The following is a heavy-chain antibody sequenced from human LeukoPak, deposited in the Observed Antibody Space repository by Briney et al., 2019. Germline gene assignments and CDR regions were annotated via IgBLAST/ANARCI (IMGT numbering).Heavy chain of an antibody. CDR3: ATATHFFGVVIHNWFDP. V-gene: IGHV1-24*01. CDR2: FDPEDGET. Sequence: ASVKVSCKVSGYTLTELSMHWVRQAPGKGLEWMGGFDPEDGETIYAQKFQGRVTMIEDTSTDTAYMELSSLRSEDTAVYYCATATHFFGVVIHNWFDPWGQGTLVTVSS. J-gene: IGHJ5*02. CDR1: GYTLTELS. D-gene: IGHD3-3*01.